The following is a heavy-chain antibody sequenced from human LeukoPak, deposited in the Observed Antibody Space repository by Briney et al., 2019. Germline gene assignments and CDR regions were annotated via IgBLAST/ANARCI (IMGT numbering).Heavy chain of an antibody. D-gene: IGHD6-6*01. V-gene: IGHV5-51*01. CDR2: IHPGDSET. CDR3: ARQSRVSGSSCIIDY. Sequence: GESLKISCKGSGYRFTSYWIGWVRQMPGKGLEWMGIIHPGDSETRYSPSFQGQVSISADKSISTAYLQWSSLKASDTAMYYCARQSRVSGSSCIIDYWGQGTLVTVSS. J-gene: IGHJ4*02. CDR1: GYRFTSYW.